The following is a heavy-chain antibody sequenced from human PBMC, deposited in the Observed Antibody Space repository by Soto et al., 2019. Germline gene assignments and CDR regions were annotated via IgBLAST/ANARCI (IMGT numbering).Heavy chain of an antibody. D-gene: IGHD6-25*01. V-gene: IGHV1-46*03. CDR3: VRDRSMAATDY. CDR2: INPSGGYT. CDR1: GYTFSNYF. J-gene: IGHJ4*02. Sequence: QVQLVQSGAEVKKPGAPMKVSCKASGYTFSNYFMHWVRQAPGQGLEWMGMINPSGGYTSYAQKVQSRVTMTRDMSTSTVYLELSSLRSEDTAVYYCVRDRSMAATDYWGQGTLVTVSP.